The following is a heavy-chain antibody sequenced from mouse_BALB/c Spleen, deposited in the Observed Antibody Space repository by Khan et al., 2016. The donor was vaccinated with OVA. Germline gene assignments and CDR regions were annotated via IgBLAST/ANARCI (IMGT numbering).Heavy chain of an antibody. J-gene: IGHJ4*01. CDR1: GFSLTNYG. CDR2: IWSDGST. D-gene: IGHD2-10*01. Sequence: QVQLKESGPGLVAPSQSLSITCTISGFSLTNYGIHWVRQPPGKSLEWLVVIWSDGSTNYNSDLRSRLSISKDNSKSQVFLKMNSLQTDDTAMYYCARQPYYHYYVMDYWGQGTSVTVSS. CDR3: ARQPYYHYYVMDY. V-gene: IGHV2-6-1*01.